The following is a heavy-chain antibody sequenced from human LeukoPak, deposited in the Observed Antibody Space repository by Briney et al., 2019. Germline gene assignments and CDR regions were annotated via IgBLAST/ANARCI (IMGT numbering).Heavy chain of an antibody. D-gene: IGHD3-22*01. CDR3: ARVGEYYYDSSGYYNLPFNY. J-gene: IGHJ4*02. Sequence: GASVKVSCKASGGTFSSYAISWVRQAPGQGLEWMGGIIPIFGTANYAQKFQGRVTITADKSTSTAYMELSSLRSEDTAVYYCARVGEYYYDSSGYYNLPFNYRGQGTLVTVSS. CDR1: GGTFSSYA. V-gene: IGHV1-69*06. CDR2: IIPIFGTA.